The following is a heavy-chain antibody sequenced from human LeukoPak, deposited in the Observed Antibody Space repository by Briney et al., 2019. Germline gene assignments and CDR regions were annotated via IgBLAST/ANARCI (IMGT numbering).Heavy chain of an antibody. V-gene: IGHV3-23*01. Sequence: GGSLRLSCAASGFTLTVYAMSWVRQAPGKGLEWVSGISGTGGWTYYADSVKGRFTISIDNSKNTLFLQMNSLRVEDTAVYYCAKTPYDSSGYQDYWGQGTLVTVSS. D-gene: IGHD3-22*01. CDR3: AKTPYDSSGYQDY. CDR1: GFTLTVYA. J-gene: IGHJ4*02. CDR2: ISGTGGWT.